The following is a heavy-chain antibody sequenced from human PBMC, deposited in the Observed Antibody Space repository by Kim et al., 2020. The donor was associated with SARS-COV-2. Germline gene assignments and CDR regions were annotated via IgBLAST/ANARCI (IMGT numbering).Heavy chain of an antibody. D-gene: IGHD3-10*01. J-gene: IGHJ6*02. CDR3: ARDQYYGSGSYGGYGMDV. Sequence: SRVTISVDTSKNQCSLKLSSVTAADTAVYYCARDQYYGSGSYGGYGMDVWGQGTTVTVSS. V-gene: IGHV4-31*02.